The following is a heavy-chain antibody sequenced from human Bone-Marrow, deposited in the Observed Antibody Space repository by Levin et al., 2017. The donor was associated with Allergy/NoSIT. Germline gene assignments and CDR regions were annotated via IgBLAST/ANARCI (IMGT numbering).Heavy chain of an antibody. Sequence: GGSPRLSCAASGFTFSSYGMHWVRQAPGKGLEWVAVISYDGSNKYYADSVKGRFTISRDNSKNTLYLQMNSLRAEDTAVYYCAKVGWELHWEGRNFDYWGQGTLVTVSS. CDR2: ISYDGSNK. J-gene: IGHJ4*02. D-gene: IGHD1-26*01. CDR1: GFTFSSYG. V-gene: IGHV3-30*18. CDR3: AKVGWELHWEGRNFDY.